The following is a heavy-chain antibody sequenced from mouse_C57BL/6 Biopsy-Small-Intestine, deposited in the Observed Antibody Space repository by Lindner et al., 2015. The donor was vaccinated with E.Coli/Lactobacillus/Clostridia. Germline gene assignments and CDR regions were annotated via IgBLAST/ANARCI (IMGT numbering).Heavy chain of an antibody. CDR2: IYPGDGNT. Sequence: VQLQESGPELVKPGASVKIPCKASGYAFSNSWMNWVKQRPGKGLEWIGRIYPGDGNTNYNGKFKGKATLTADTSSNTAYMQLSSLTSEDSAVYFCARGTRLDYWGQGTTLTVSS. J-gene: IGHJ2*01. D-gene: IGHD3-3*01. CDR3: ARGTRLDY. V-gene: IGHV1-82*01. CDR1: GYAFSNSW.